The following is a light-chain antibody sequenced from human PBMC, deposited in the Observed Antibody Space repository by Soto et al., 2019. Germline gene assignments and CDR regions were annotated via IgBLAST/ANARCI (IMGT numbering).Light chain of an antibody. J-gene: IGLJ2*01. V-gene: IGLV1-51*02. CDR1: SPNIGNNI. CDR3: ASWDSSLTGGV. Sequence: QSVLTQPPSVSAAPGQKVTISCSGSSPNIGNNIVSWYQQLPGTAPKLLICEDNKRPSGIPDRFSGSKSGTSATLGITGLQTGDEAEYYCASWDSSLTGGVFGRGTKLTVL. CDR2: EDN.